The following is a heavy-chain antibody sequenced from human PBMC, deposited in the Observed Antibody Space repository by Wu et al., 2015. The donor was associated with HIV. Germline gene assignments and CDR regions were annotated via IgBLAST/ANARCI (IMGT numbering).Heavy chain of an antibody. CDR2: IVVGSGNT. CDR1: GFTFTSSD. Sequence: QMQLVQSGPEVKKPGTSVKVSCKASGFTFTSSDMQWVRQARGQRLEWIGWIVVGSGNTNYAQMFQERVTITRDMSTSTAYMELSSLRSDDTAVYYCAAGSSGWSNYYHFGMDVWGQGTTVTVSS. V-gene: IGHV1-58*02. J-gene: IGHJ6*02. D-gene: IGHD6-19*01. CDR3: AAGSSGWSNYYHFGMDV.